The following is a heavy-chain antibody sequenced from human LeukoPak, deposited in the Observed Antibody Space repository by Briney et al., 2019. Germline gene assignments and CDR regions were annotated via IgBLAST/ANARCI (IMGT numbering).Heavy chain of an antibody. V-gene: IGHV3-74*01. Sequence: PGGSLRLSCAASGFTFSSYWMHWVRHAPGKGRVWVSRIISDGSSTFYADSVKGRFTISRDNAKNTLYLQMDSLRVEDTAVYYCLRGADGYGVFDYWGQGTLVTVSS. J-gene: IGHJ4*02. D-gene: IGHD5-24*01. CDR1: GFTFSSYW. CDR3: LRGADGYGVFDY. CDR2: IISDGSST.